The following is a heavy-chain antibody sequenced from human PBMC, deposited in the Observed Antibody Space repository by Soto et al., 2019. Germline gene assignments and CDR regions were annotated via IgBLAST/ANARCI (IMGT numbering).Heavy chain of an antibody. D-gene: IGHD6-6*01. CDR3: TRGLAYVDY. V-gene: IGHV1-46*03. Sequence: QVQLVQPGAEVKKPGASVKFSCKASGYIFTNFYIHWVRQAPGQGLEWIGIINPNGGSTNYAQNYQGRVTMTRDTSTSTVYMDLSSLRSEDTAVYYCTRGLAYVDYWGQGTLITVSS. J-gene: IGHJ4*02. CDR1: GYIFTNFY. CDR2: INPNGGST.